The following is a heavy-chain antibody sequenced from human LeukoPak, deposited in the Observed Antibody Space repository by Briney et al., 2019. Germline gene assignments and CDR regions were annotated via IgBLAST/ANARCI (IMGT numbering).Heavy chain of an antibody. D-gene: IGHD2-2*01. J-gene: IGHJ4*02. CDR3: ASGRTDIVVVPATLRNYFFDY. CDR1: LGTFSSYA. V-gene: IGHV1-69*13. CDR2: IFPIFGTP. Sequence: SVKDSCKASLGTFSSYAISWVRPAPGQGLEWMGGIFPIFGTPNYAQKLQGRVTISADQSTSTTYMELSSLTSEDTGVYYCASGRTDIVVVPATLRNYFFDYWGQGTLVTVHS.